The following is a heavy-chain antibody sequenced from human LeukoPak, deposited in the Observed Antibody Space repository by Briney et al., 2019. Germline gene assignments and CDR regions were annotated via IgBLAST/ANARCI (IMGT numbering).Heavy chain of an antibody. J-gene: IGHJ4*02. Sequence: QPGGSLRLSCAASGFTVSNNYMNWVRQAPRKGLEWVSVIYNGESTYYADSVKGRFTISRDNSKNTLYLQMNSLRAEDTAVYYCASGYAGGFDFWGQGTLVTVSS. D-gene: IGHD5-12*01. V-gene: IGHV3-53*01. CDR3: ASGYAGGFDF. CDR2: IYNGEST. CDR1: GFTVSNNY.